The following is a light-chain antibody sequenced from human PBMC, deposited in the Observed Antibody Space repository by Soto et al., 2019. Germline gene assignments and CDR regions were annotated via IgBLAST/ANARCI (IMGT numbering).Light chain of an antibody. V-gene: IGKV3-11*01. CDR1: QSVSTY. CDR3: QQRSSRPPLT. J-gene: IGKJ4*01. Sequence: EIVLTQSPATLSLSPGERATLSCRASQSVSTYLAWYQQKPGQPPRLLIYDASNRATGIPARFSGSGSGTDFTLTISILEPEDFAVYYCQQRSSRPPLTFGGGTKVQI. CDR2: DAS.